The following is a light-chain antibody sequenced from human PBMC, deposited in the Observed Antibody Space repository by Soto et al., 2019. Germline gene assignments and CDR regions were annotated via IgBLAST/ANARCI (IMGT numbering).Light chain of an antibody. CDR2: KAS. CDR3: QHYNSYSEA. J-gene: IGKJ1*01. CDR1: QTISSW. V-gene: IGKV1-5*03. Sequence: DIELTQSPSTLSGSVGDRGTITSRASQTISSWLAWYQQKPGKAPKLLIYKASTLKSGVPSRFSGSGSGTEFTLTISSLQPDDFATYYCQHYNSYSEAFGQGTKVDI.